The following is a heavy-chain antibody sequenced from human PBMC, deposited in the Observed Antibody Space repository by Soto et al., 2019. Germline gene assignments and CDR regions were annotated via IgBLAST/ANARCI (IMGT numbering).Heavy chain of an antibody. CDR3: ARVNYGSGSYIPHYYFDY. J-gene: IGHJ4*02. CDR2: MNPKSGNT. D-gene: IGHD3-10*01. CDR1: GYIFTSDV. Sequence: GASVKVSCKASGYIFTSDVNWVRQATGQGLEYMGWMNPKSGNTGYAQKFQGRVTMTRDTSINTAYMELSNLRSEDTAVYFCARVNYGSGSYIPHYYFDYWGQGTLVTVSS. V-gene: IGHV1-8*01.